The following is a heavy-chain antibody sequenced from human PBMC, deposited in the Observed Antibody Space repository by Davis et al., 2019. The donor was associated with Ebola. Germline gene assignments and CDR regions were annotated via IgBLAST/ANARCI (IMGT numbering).Heavy chain of an antibody. CDR2: INQDGSEK. D-gene: IGHD6-13*01. J-gene: IGHJ4*02. CDR3: ARGLYNSRVEHY. V-gene: IGHV3-7*01. Sequence: GESLKISCAASGFTFSNYWMSWVRQGPGRGLEWVANINQDGSEKYYVDSVKGRFTISRDNAKNSLYLQMNSLRAEDTAVYYCARGLYNSRVEHYWGQGTLVTVSS. CDR1: GFTFSNYW.